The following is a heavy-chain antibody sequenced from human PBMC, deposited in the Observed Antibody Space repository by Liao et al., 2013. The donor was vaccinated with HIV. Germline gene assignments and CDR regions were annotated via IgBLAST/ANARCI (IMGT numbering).Heavy chain of an antibody. CDR3: ARELVGMPLVY. CDR1: GGSFSGYY. J-gene: IGHJ4*02. Sequence: QVQLQQWGAGLLKPSETLSLTCAVYGGSFSGYYWSWIRQPPGKGLEWIGEINHSGSTNYNPSLKSRVTISVDTSKNQFSLKLSSVTAADTAVYYCARELVGMPLVYWGQGTLVTVSS. D-gene: IGHD2-21*01. CDR2: INHSGST. V-gene: IGHV4-34*01.